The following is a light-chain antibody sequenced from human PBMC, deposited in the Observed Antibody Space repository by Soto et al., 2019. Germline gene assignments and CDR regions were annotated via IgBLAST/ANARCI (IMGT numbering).Light chain of an antibody. CDR2: GNT. CDR1: ASNIGADYD. J-gene: IGLJ3*02. V-gene: IGLV1-40*01. CDR3: QAYDRSLNGWV. Sequence: QSVLTQPPSVSGAPGQRVTISCTGSASNIGADYDAHWYQQLPGAAPQLLIYGNTNRPSGVPDRISGSKSGASAYLSITGLLAEDEADYYCQAYDRSLNGWVFGGGTKVTVL.